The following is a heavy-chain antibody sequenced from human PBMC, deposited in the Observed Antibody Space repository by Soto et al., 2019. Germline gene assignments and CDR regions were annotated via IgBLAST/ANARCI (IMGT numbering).Heavy chain of an antibody. J-gene: IGHJ4*02. D-gene: IGHD3-10*01. CDR2: INHSGST. Sequence: SLTCAVYGGSFSGYYWSWIRQPPGKGLEWIGEINHSGSTNYNPSLKSRVTISVDTSKNQFSLKLSSVTAADTAVYYWARAAWFGELTFDYWGQATLVTVSS. CDR1: GGSFSGYY. V-gene: IGHV4-34*01. CDR3: ARAAWFGELTFDY.